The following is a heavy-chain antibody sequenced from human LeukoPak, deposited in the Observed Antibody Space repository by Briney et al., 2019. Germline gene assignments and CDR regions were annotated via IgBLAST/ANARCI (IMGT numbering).Heavy chain of an antibody. D-gene: IGHD6-19*01. V-gene: IGHV3-23*01. CDR1: GFTFSNYA. J-gene: IGHJ4*02. Sequence: GGSLRLSCAASGFTFSNYAMNWVRQAPGKGLEWVSTISANAVATYYADSVKGRFTVSRDNSKNTLYLQMNSLRAEDTAAYYCARYAKTTAVAGFDYWGQGTLVTVFS. CDR3: ARYAKTTAVAGFDY. CDR2: ISANAVAT.